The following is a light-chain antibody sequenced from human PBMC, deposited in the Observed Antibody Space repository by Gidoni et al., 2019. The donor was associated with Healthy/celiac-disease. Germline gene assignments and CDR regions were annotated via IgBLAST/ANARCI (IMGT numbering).Light chain of an antibody. CDR1: QSVSSY. CDR3: QQLSTWPYT. CDR2: DAS. V-gene: IGKV3-11*01. Sequence: ELVLTQSPATLSLSPGERATLSCMASQSVSSYLAMYQHKPGQAPMLLIYDASNRATVIPARFSGSGSGTDFSITISSLEPEDFAVYYCQQLSTWPYTFGQGTKLEIK. J-gene: IGKJ2*01.